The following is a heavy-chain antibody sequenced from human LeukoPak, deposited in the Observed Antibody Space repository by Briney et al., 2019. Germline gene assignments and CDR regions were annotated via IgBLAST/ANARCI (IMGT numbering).Heavy chain of an antibody. CDR1: GFTFSSYA. V-gene: IGHV3-23*01. D-gene: IGHD2-15*01. CDR2: ISGSGGST. Sequence: GGSLRLSCAASGFTFSSYAMSWVRQAPGKGLEWVSAISGSGGSTYYADSVKGRFTISRDNSKNPLYLQMNSLRAEDTAVYYCAKEKPATGLPRGPFDYWGQGTLVTVSS. J-gene: IGHJ4*02. CDR3: AKEKPATGLPRGPFDY.